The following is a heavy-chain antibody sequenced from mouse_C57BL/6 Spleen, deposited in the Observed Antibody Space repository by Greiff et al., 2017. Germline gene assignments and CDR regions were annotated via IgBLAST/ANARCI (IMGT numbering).Heavy chain of an antibody. CDR3: ASDWDGAMDY. CDR2: IYPGDGDT. CDR1: GYAFSSSW. D-gene: IGHD4-1*01. Sequence: QVQLKESGPELVKPGASVKISCKASGYAFSSSWMNWVKQRPGQGLEWIGRIYPGDGDTNYNGKFKGKATLTADKSSSTAYMQLSSLTSEDSAVYFGASDWDGAMDYWGQGTSVTVSS. V-gene: IGHV1-82*01. J-gene: IGHJ4*01.